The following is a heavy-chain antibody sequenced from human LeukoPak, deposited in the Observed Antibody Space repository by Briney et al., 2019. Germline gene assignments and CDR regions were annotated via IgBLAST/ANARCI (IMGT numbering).Heavy chain of an antibody. CDR2: ISSSGSTI. CDR1: GFIFSSYE. D-gene: IGHD6-19*01. CDR3: ARGGYSSGWYRSYYYYMDV. Sequence: GGSLRLSCAASGFIFSSYEMNWVRQAPGKGLEWVSDISSSGSTIYYADSVKGRFTISRDNAKNSLYLQMYSLRAEDTAVYYCARGGYSSGWYRSYYYYMDVWGKGTTVTISS. V-gene: IGHV3-48*03. J-gene: IGHJ6*03.